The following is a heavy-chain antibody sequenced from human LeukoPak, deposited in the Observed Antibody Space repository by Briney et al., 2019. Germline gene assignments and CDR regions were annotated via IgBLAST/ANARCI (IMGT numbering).Heavy chain of an antibody. CDR3: ARQVWSRVRFSAHAFDI. V-gene: IGHV4-61*02. D-gene: IGHD3-3*01. CDR1: GGSISSGSYY. CDR2: IYTSGST. J-gene: IGHJ3*02. Sequence: PSETLSLTCTVSGGSISSGSYYWSWIRQPAGKGLEWIGRIYTSGSTNYNPSLKSRVTISVDTSKNQFSLKLSSVTAADTAVYYCARQVWSRVRFSAHAFDIWGQGTMVTVSS.